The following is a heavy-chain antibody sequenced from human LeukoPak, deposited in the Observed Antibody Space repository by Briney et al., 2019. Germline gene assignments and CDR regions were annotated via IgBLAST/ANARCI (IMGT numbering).Heavy chain of an antibody. CDR3: ARESDKHYDFWSGYLALDY. Sequence: GGSLRLSCAVSGFTFSYYSMNWVRQAPGKGLEWVSYISSSGTTIYYADSVKGRFTISRDNAKNSLYLQMSSLRVEDTAVHYCARESDKHYDFWSGYLALDYWGQGTLVTVSS. J-gene: IGHJ4*02. D-gene: IGHD3-3*01. V-gene: IGHV3-48*01. CDR2: ISSSGTTI. CDR1: GFTFSYYS.